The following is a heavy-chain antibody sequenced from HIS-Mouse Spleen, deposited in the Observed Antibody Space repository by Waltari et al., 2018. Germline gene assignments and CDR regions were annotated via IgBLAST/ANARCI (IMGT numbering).Heavy chain of an antibody. CDR3: ARRLLTGDAFDI. D-gene: IGHD7-27*01. V-gene: IGHV3-21*01. CDR1: GFTFSSYS. Sequence: EVQLVQSGGGLVKPGGSLRLSCAASGFTFSSYSMNWVRQAPGKGLEGVSSISSSSSYIYYADSGKGRFTISRDNAKNSLYLQMNSLRAEDTAVYYCARRLLTGDAFDIWGQGTMVTVSS. CDR2: ISSSSSYI. J-gene: IGHJ3*02.